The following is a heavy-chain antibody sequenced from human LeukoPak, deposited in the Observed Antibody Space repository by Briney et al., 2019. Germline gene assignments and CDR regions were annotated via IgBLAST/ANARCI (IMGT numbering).Heavy chain of an antibody. J-gene: IGHJ5*02. Sequence: PSETLSLTCTVSGGPISSYYWSWIRQPPGKGLEWIGYIYYSGSTNYNPSLKSRVTISVDTSKNQFSLKLSSVTAADTAVYYCARDSRWFGELSTWFDPWGQGTLVTVSS. V-gene: IGHV4-59*01. CDR2: IYYSGST. CDR1: GGPISSYY. D-gene: IGHD3-10*01. CDR3: ARDSRWFGELSTWFDP.